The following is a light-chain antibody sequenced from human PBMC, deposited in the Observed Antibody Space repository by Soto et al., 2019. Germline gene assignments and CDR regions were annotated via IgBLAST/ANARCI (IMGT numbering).Light chain of an antibody. V-gene: IGLV2-23*01. CDR2: EDT. J-gene: IGLJ2*01. CDR3: CARADVSVVL. Sequence: QSALTQPASVSGSPGQSIIIPCTGTSRDVGAYNIFSWYQQYPDNAPQLMIYEDTKRPSGVSSRFSGSRSGNTAFLTISGLQADDEADYYCCARADVSVVLFGGGTKLTVL. CDR1: SRDVGAYNI.